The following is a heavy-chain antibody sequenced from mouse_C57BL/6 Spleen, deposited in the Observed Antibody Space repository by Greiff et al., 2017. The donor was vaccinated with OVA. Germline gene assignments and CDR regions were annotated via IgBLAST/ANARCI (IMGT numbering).Heavy chain of an antibody. Sequence: QVQLKQPGAELVKPGASVKMSCKASGYTFTSYWITWVKQRPGQGLEWIGDIYPGSGSTNYNEKFKSKATLTVDTSSSTAYMQLSSLTSEDSAVYYCARGYHDYGGTWFAYWGQGTLVTVSA. CDR2: IYPGSGST. CDR1: GYTFTSYW. CDR3: ARGYHDYGGTWFAY. V-gene: IGHV1-55*01. J-gene: IGHJ3*01. D-gene: IGHD2-4*01.